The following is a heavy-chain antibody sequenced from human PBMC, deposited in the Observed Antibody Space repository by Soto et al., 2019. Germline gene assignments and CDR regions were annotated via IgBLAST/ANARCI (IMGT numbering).Heavy chain of an antibody. D-gene: IGHD2-15*01. Sequence: QVKLVQSGAEVKKPGASVKVSCKASGYTFTSYAMHCVRQAPGQRLEWMGWINAGNGNTKYSQKVHGRVSITKDTTVIMAHMELGGLRTEETDADYCVRGGHVCSGGSCHHYWGQGALVTVSS. CDR3: VRGGHVCSGGSCHHY. J-gene: IGHJ4*02. CDR1: GYTFTSYA. CDR2: INAGNGNT. V-gene: IGHV1-3*01.